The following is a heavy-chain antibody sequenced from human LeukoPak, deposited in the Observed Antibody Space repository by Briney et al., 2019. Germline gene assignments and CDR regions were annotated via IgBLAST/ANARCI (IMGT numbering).Heavy chain of an antibody. CDR2: ISGSGGST. CDR3: AKVAGFSGSYEVDY. D-gene: IGHD1-26*01. CDR1: GFTFSSYS. V-gene: IGHV3-23*01. Sequence: GGSLRLSCAASGFTFSSYSMNWVSQAPGKGLEWVSAISGSGGSTYYGDSVKGRFTISRDNSKNTLYLQMNSLRAEDTAVYYCAKVAGFSGSYEVDYWGQGTLVTVSS. J-gene: IGHJ4*02.